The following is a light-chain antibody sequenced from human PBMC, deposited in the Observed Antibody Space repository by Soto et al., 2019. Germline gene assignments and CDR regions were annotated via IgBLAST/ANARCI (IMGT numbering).Light chain of an antibody. Sequence: EIVLTQSPGTLSLSPGERATLSCRASQSISSSYLAWYQQKPGQAPRPLIYGASSRATGIPDRFCGSGSGTDFTLTISRLEPEDFAVYYCQQYVSSPWTFGQGTKVEIK. V-gene: IGKV3-20*01. CDR3: QQYVSSPWT. J-gene: IGKJ1*01. CDR1: QSISSSY. CDR2: GAS.